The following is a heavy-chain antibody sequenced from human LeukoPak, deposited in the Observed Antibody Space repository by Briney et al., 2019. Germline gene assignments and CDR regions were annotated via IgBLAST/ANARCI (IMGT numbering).Heavy chain of an antibody. V-gene: IGHV4-61*02. CDR1: GGSISSGSYY. Sequence: PSQTLSLACTVPGGSISSGSYYWSWIRQPAGKGLEWIGRIYTSGSTNYNPSLKSRVTISVDTSKNQFSLKLSSVTAADTAVYYCARGDYDFWSGYLDYWGQGTLVTVSS. D-gene: IGHD3-3*01. CDR3: ARGDYDFWSGYLDY. CDR2: IYTSGST. J-gene: IGHJ4*02.